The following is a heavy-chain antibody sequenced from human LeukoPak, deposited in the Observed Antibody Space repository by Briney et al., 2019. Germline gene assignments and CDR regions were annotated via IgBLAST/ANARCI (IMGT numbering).Heavy chain of an antibody. Sequence: PGGSLRLFCAASGFTFEDHGMSWVRQAPGKGLEWVSGINWNGGSTDYADSVKGRFTISRDNAKNSLYLQMNSLRADDTAVYYCAGVDAAMPDAFDIWGQGTTVTVSS. CDR2: INWNGGST. J-gene: IGHJ3*02. V-gene: IGHV3-20*04. CDR1: GFTFEDHG. D-gene: IGHD5-18*01. CDR3: AGVDAAMPDAFDI.